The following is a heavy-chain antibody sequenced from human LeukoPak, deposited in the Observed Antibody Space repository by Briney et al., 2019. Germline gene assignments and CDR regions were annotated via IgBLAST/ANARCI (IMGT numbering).Heavy chain of an antibody. Sequence: SETLSLTCAVYGGSFSGYYWSWIRQPPGKGLEWIGEINHSGSTNYNPSLKSRVTISVDTSKNQFSLKLSSVTAADTAVYYCRGAPCTGVVYYYYMDVWGKGTTVTVSS. CDR2: INHSGST. J-gene: IGHJ6*03. D-gene: IGHD3-3*01. CDR3: RGAPCTGVVYYYYMDV. CDR1: GGSFSGYY. V-gene: IGHV4-34*01.